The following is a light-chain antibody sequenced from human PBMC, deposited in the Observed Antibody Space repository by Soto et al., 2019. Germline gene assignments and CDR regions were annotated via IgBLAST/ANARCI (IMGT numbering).Light chain of an antibody. V-gene: IGLV2-14*01. Sequence: QSVVTQPASVSGSPGQSITISCTGSNSDIGTYNYVSWYQQHPGKAPKLVISEVSNRPSGISDRFSGSKSGNAASLTISGLQAEDEATYYCSSYTSTSTLYVFGPGTKVTVL. CDR3: SSYTSTSTLYV. CDR1: NSDIGTYNY. J-gene: IGLJ1*01. CDR2: EVS.